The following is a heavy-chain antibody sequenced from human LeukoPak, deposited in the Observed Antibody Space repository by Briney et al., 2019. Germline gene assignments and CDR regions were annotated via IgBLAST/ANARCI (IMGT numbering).Heavy chain of an antibody. V-gene: IGHV1-18*01. Sequence: ASVKVSCKASGYTFTSYGISWVRQAPGQGLEWMGWISAYNGNTNYAQKLQGRVTMTTDTSTSTAYMELRSLGSDDTAVYYCARDSGGDCSSTSCYTGIDYWGQGTLVTVSS. J-gene: IGHJ4*02. CDR1: GYTFTSYG. D-gene: IGHD2-2*02. CDR2: ISAYNGNT. CDR3: ARDSGGDCSSTSCYTGIDY.